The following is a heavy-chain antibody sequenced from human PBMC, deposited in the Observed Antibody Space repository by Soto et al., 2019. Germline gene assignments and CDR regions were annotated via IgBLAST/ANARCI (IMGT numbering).Heavy chain of an antibody. V-gene: IGHV3-74*01. J-gene: IGHJ6*02. D-gene: IGHD3-3*01. Sequence: EVQLVESGGGLVQPGGSLRLSCAASGFTFSSYWMHWVRQAPGKGLVWVSRINSDGSSTSYADSVKGRFTISRDNAKNTLYLQMNSLRAEDTAVYYCARGKRAYYDFWSGPAPGGMDVWGQGTTVTVSS. CDR3: ARGKRAYYDFWSGPAPGGMDV. CDR1: GFTFSSYW. CDR2: INSDGSST.